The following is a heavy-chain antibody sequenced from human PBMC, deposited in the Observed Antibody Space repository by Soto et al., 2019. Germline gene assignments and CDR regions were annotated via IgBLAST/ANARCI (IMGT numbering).Heavy chain of an antibody. D-gene: IGHD6-13*01. V-gene: IGHV3-48*02. J-gene: IGHJ6*02. CDR1: GFTFSSYS. CDR3: ARDYSSGGXSWYLSYYYYGMDV. CDR2: ISSSSSTI. Sequence: GSLRLSCAASGFTFSSYSMNWVRQAPGKGLEWVTYISSSSSTIYYADSVKGRFTISRDNAKNSLYLQMNSLRDEDTAVYYCARDYSSGGXSWYLSYYYYGMDVWGQGTTVTVSS.